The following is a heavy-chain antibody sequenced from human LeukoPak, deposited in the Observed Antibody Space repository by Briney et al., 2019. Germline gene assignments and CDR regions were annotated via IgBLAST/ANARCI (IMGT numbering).Heavy chain of an antibody. V-gene: IGHV3-23*01. J-gene: IGHJ4*02. CDR1: EFTFSSYA. CDR2: ISGTGGST. Sequence: GGSLRLSCAASEFTFSSYAMSWVRRAPGKGLEWVSAISGTGGSTYYADSVRGRFTISRDNSKNTLYLQMNSLRAEDTAVYYCAKGQRFYGEYYFDYWGQGTLVTVSS. D-gene: IGHD4-17*01. CDR3: AKGQRFYGEYYFDY.